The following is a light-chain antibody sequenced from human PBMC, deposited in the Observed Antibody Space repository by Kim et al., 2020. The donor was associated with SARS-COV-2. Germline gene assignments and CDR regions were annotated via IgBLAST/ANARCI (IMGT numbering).Light chain of an antibody. CDR2: EVT. Sequence: QSALTQPASVSGSPGQSITISCTGTSSDIGNYKLVSWYQHHPGKAPRLMIYEVTKRPSGVSNRFSGSKSGSTASLTISGLQAEDEADYYSCSYAGSSTLLFGGGTQLTVL. CDR1: SSDIGNYKL. V-gene: IGLV2-23*02. CDR3: CSYAGSSTLL. J-gene: IGLJ2*01.